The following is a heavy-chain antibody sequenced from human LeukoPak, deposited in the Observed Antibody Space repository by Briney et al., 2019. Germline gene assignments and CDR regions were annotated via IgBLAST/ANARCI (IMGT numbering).Heavy chain of an antibody. CDR1: GGTFSSYA. D-gene: IGHD3-16*02. Sequence: SVKVSCKASGGTFSSYAIRWVRQAPGQGLEWMGGIIPIFGTANYAQKFQGRVTITADESTSTAYMELSSLRSEDTAVYYCAKNYDYIWGSYRDPLSDAFDIWGQGTMVTVSS. J-gene: IGHJ3*02. CDR2: IIPIFGTA. CDR3: AKNYDYIWGSYRDPLSDAFDI. V-gene: IGHV1-69*13.